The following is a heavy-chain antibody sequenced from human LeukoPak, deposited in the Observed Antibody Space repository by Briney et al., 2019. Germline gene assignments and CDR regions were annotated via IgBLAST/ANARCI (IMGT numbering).Heavy chain of an antibody. Sequence: SGGSLRLSCVASGFTFSSYAMNWVRQAPGKGLEWVSLISNSGGRTHYADSVKGRFTISRDNSKNTLDLQMNSLRAEDTAVYYCAKDLDSTGIYSDWFDPWGQGTLVTVSS. V-gene: IGHV3-23*01. CDR3: AKDLDSTGIYSDWFDP. J-gene: IGHJ5*02. CDR2: ISNSGGRT. D-gene: IGHD2-21*01. CDR1: GFTFSSYA.